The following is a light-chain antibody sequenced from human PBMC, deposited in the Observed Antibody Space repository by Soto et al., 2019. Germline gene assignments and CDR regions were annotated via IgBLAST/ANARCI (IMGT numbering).Light chain of an antibody. CDR1: ESIDNW. Sequence: DIQMTQSPSTLSASVGDTVTITCRTSESIDNWLAWYQQKPGXAPXXLIFAASTLIRGVPSRFSGRGSGTEFTLTISSLQVDDYATFYCQQYHTDWTFGQGTKVDIK. CDR2: AAS. J-gene: IGKJ1*01. CDR3: QQYHTDWT. V-gene: IGKV1-5*01.